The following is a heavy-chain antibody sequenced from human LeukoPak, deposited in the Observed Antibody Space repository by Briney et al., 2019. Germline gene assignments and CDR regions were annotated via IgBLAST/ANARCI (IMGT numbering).Heavy chain of an antibody. Sequence: GSLRLSCVASGFTFSSYWMSWVRQAPGKGLEWIGYIYYSGSTNYNPSLKSRVTISVDTSKNQFSLKLSSVTAADTAVYYCASYSSGWYVGWFDPWGQGTLVTVSS. J-gene: IGHJ5*02. D-gene: IGHD6-19*01. CDR2: IYYSGST. CDR1: GFTFSSYW. CDR3: ASYSSGWYVGWFDP. V-gene: IGHV4-59*01.